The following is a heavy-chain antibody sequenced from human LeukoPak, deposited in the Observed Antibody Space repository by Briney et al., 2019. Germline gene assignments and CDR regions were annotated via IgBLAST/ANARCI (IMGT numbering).Heavy chain of an antibody. CDR3: ARSNQADDY. CDR1: GFTFSSYW. V-gene: IGHV3-74*01. Sequence: PGGSLRLSCAASGFTFSSYWMHWVGHVPGKGLVWVSRINPGGSSTAYADSVKGRFTISRDNAKNTLYLQMDSLRAEDTAIYYCARSNQADDYWGQGTLVTVSS. D-gene: IGHD1-14*01. J-gene: IGHJ4*02. CDR2: INPGGSST.